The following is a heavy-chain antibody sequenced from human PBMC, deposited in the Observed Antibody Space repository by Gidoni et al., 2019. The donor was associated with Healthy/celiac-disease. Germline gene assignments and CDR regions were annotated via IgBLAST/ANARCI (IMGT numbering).Heavy chain of an antibody. CDR3: ARAGAVAGTDYYYYGMDV. D-gene: IGHD6-19*01. Sequence: EVQLLESGGGLVQPGGSLRLSCAASGFTVSSYAMSWVRQAPGKGLAWVSAIIGSGGSTYYADSVKGRFTISRDNSKNTLYLQMNSLRAEDTAVYYCARAGAVAGTDYYYYGMDVWGQGTTVTVSS. CDR2: IIGSGGST. J-gene: IGHJ6*02. CDR1: GFTVSSYA. V-gene: IGHV3-23*01.